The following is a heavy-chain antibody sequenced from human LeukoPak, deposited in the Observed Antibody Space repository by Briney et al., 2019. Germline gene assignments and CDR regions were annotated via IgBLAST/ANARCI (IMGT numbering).Heavy chain of an antibody. CDR1: GFTFSSYG. CDR2: ISSSSRYI. D-gene: IGHD3-22*01. J-gene: IGHJ4*02. V-gene: IGHV3-21*01. Sequence: GGSLRLSCAAPGFTFSSYGMNWVRQAPGKGLEWVSSISSSSRYIYYADSAMRRFTISRDNAKNSLYMQMNSLRAEDTAVYYCARIFDSSGYYPPFDYWGQGTLVTVSS. CDR3: ARIFDSSGYYPPFDY.